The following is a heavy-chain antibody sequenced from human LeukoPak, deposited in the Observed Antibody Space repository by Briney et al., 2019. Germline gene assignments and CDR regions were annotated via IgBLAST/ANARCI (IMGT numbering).Heavy chain of an antibody. CDR3: TRVQAGRSGLMDV. Sequence: GGSLRLSCAASGFTLSGYWMHWVRQAPGKGLVCVSRNDANGGGTTYADSVKGRFAISRDNAKNTLYLQMSSLRIEDTAVYYCTRVQAGRSGLMDVWGRGTTVTVSS. V-gene: IGHV3-74*01. CDR2: NDANGGGT. J-gene: IGHJ6*02. CDR1: GFTLSGYW. D-gene: IGHD2-8*02.